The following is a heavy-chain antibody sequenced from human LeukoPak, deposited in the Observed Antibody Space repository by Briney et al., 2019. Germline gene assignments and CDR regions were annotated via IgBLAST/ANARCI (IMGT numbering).Heavy chain of an antibody. CDR1: GFTFSSYG. J-gene: IGHJ4*02. V-gene: IGHV3-33*01. CDR2: IWYDGSNN. D-gene: IGHD2-8*02. Sequence: PGGSLRLSCAASGFTFSSYGMHWVRQAPGKGLEWVAVIWYDGSNNYYADSVKGRFTISRDNSKNTLYLQMNSLRAEDTAVYYCNTGSDYWGQGTLVTVSS. CDR3: NTGSDY.